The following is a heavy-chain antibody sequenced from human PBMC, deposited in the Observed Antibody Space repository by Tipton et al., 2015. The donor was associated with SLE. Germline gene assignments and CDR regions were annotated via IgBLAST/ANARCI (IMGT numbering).Heavy chain of an antibody. J-gene: IGHJ6*03. CDR3: ARTTSGQYYFHYMDV. V-gene: IGHV4-59*01. CDR1: GGSISNYY. D-gene: IGHD5-12*01. Sequence: GLVKPSETVSLTCTVSGGSISNYYWSWIRQPPGKGLEWIGYIYYSGSTNYNPSLKSRVTTSVDTTKNQFSLKPSSVTAADTAVYYCARTTSGQYYFHYMDVWGKGTTVSVSS. CDR2: IYYSGST.